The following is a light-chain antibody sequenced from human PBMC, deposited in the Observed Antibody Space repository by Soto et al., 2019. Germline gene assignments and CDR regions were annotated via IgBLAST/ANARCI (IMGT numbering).Light chain of an antibody. J-gene: IGKJ5*01. CDR2: LGS. Sequence: DIVMTQSPLSLSVTPGEPASISCRSSQSLLLSNGYNYLDWYLQKPGQPPQLLIYLGSNRSSGVTDRFSGNGSGTDFTVKVSRVKAEDVGVYYCMQAAQTWVTCGQGTRLEIK. CDR1: QSLLLSNGYNY. CDR3: MQAAQTWVT. V-gene: IGKV2-28*01.